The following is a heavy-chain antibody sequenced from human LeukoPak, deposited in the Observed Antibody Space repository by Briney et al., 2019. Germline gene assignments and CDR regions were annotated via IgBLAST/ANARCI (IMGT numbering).Heavy chain of an antibody. J-gene: IGHJ4*02. CDR1: GGXFSXYY. D-gene: IGHD3-10*01. CDR3: ARVGRSDRNFDY. Sequence: ETLSLTCAVXGGXFSXYYWSWIRQPPGKGPEWIGEINHSGSTNYNPSLKSRVTISVDTSKNQFSLKLSSVTAADTAVYYCARVGRSDRNFDYWGQGTLVTVSS. CDR2: INHSGST. V-gene: IGHV4-34*01.